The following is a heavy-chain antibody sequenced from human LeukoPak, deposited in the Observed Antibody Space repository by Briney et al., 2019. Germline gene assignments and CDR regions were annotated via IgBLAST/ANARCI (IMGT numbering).Heavy chain of an antibody. CDR2: IYTSGST. CDR3: AGSIAVAGTRLAYNWFDP. CDR1: GGSISSGSYY. J-gene: IGHJ5*02. D-gene: IGHD6-19*01. V-gene: IGHV4-61*02. Sequence: SETLSLTCTVSGGSISSGSYYWSWIRQPAGKGLEWIGRIYTSGSTNYNPSLKGRVTISVDTSKNQFSLKLSSVTAADTAVYYCAGSIAVAGTRLAYNWFDPWGQGTLVTVSS.